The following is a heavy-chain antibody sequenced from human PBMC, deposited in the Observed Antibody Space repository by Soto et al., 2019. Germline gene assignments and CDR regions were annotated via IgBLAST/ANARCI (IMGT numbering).Heavy chain of an antibody. V-gene: IGHV1-18*01. CDR2: ISLQNDKA. CDR1: GYTFSNYN. J-gene: IGHJ1*01. Sequence: VASVKVSCKASGYTFSNYNIAWVRQAPGQGLEWMGWISLQNDKANFAQKFQGRVTMTTDTSATTAYMELRSLRFDYTAVYYCARDEVGDCGGYFRHWGQGILVTVSS. D-gene: IGHD1-26*01. CDR3: ARDEVGDCGGYFRH.